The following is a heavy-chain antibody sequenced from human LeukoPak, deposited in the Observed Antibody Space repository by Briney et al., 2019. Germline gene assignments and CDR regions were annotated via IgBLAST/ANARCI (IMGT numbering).Heavy chain of an antibody. CDR2: IYYDGST. CDR1: GGSFSINNYY. D-gene: IGHD5-18*01. J-gene: IGHJ5*02. CDR3: GKHHGDGYTAP. Sequence: SETLSLTCTVSGGSFSINNYYWTWIRQPPGKGLEWIGSIYYDGSTYYYPSLKSPVTISADTSKKQFSLKLSSVPPADTPVYVGGKHHGDGYTAPWGQGTLVTVSS. V-gene: IGHV4-39*01.